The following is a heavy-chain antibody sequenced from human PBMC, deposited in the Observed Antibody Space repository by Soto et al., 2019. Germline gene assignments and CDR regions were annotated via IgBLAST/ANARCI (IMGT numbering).Heavy chain of an antibody. V-gene: IGHV4-39*01. Sequence: SETLSRTCTVSGGSISSGGYYWSWNRQHPGKGLEWIGSIYYSGSTYYNPSLKSRVTISVDTSKNQFSLKLSSVTAADTAVYYCARTYDILTGYYLFDYWGQGTLVTVSS. D-gene: IGHD3-9*01. J-gene: IGHJ4*02. CDR2: IYYSGST. CDR3: ARTYDILTGYYLFDY. CDR1: GGSISSGGYY.